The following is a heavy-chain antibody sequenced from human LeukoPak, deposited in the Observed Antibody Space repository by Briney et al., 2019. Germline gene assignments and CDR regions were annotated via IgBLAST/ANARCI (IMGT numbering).Heavy chain of an antibody. J-gene: IGHJ2*01. CDR1: GYTFSNYG. CDR3: ARGRSLGYFDL. V-gene: IGHV1-18*01. Sequence: ASVKVSYKASGYTFSNYGISWVRQAPGQGPEWMAWINTHNANTNYAQHLQDRVTVTADTSTSTAYMELRSLRSDDTAVYFCARGRSLGYFDLWGRGTLVTVSS. CDR2: INTHNANT.